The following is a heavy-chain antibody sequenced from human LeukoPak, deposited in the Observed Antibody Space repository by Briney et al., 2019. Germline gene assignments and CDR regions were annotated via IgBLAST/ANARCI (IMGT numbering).Heavy chain of an antibody. D-gene: IGHD5-12*01. CDR1: GGSISSSSYY. CDR3: ARGLRWLPAGVAWFDP. CDR2: IYYSGST. J-gene: IGHJ5*02. Sequence: SETLSLTCTVSGGSISSSSYYWGWIRQPPGKGLEWIGSIYYSGSTYYNPSLKSRVTISVDTSKNQFSLKLSSVTAADTAVYYCARGLRWLPAGVAWFDPWGQGTLVTVSS. V-gene: IGHV4-39*07.